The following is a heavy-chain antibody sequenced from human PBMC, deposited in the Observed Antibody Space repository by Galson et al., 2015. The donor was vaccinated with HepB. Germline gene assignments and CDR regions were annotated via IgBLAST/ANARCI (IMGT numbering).Heavy chain of an antibody. J-gene: IGHJ4*02. CDR1: GYTFTGYY. Sequence: SVKVSCKASGYTFTGYYMHWVRQAPGQGLEWMGWINPNSGGTNYAQKFQGRVTMTRDTSISTAYMELSRLRSDDTAVYYCARRQYYYDSSDYFGYWGQGTLVTVSS. CDR3: ARRQYYYDSSDYFGY. CDR2: INPNSGGT. V-gene: IGHV1-2*02. D-gene: IGHD3-22*01.